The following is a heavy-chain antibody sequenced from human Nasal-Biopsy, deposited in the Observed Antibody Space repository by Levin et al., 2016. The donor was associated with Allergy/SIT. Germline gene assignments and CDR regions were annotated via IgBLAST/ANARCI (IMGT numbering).Heavy chain of an antibody. Sequence: LSLTCAASGFTFSNYGMHWVRQAPGKGLEWVAVISYDGSDRNYADSVKGRFTISRDNAKNSLYLQMNSLRAEDTAVYYCARGDSGYDLLFDFWGQGTPVTVSS. V-gene: IGHV3-30*03. CDR2: ISYDGSDR. D-gene: IGHD5-12*01. CDR3: ARGDSGYDLLFDF. CDR1: GFTFSNYG. J-gene: IGHJ4*02.